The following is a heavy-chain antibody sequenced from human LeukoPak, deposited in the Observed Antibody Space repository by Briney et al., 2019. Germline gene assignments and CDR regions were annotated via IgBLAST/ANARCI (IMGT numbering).Heavy chain of an antibody. D-gene: IGHD2-15*01. V-gene: IGHV1-8*03. Sequence: ASVKVSCTASGYTFTTLDINWVRQATGQGLEWMGWINTNSGNTGNAQKFQGRVTITRDTSISTAYMELSSLRSEDTAVYYCARVDGSPDYWGQGTLVTVSS. CDR1: GYTFTTLD. CDR2: INTNSGNT. J-gene: IGHJ4*02. CDR3: ARVDGSPDY.